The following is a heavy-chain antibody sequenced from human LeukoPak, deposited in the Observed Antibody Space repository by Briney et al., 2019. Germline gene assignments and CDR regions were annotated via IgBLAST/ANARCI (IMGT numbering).Heavy chain of an antibody. V-gene: IGHV4-59*11. CDR3: ARGIPSGSYKYYFDY. CDR2: ISYSGSI. CDR1: GASISSHY. Sequence: SETLSLTCTVSGASISSHYWSWIRQPPGKGLEWIGYISYSGSINYNPSLRSRVTISVDTSKNQFSLKLSSVTAADTAVYYCARGIPSGSYKYYFDYWGQGTLVTVSS. J-gene: IGHJ4*02. D-gene: IGHD1-26*01.